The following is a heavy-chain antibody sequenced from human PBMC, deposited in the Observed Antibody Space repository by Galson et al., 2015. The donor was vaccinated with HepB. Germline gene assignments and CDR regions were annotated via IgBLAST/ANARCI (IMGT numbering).Heavy chain of an antibody. CDR3: AKDLAAAGIDYYYYGMDV. Sequence: SLRLSCAASGFTFDDYAMHWVRRAPGKGLEWVSGISWNSVNIGYVDSVKGQFTISRDNAKNSLYLQMNSLRAEDTALYYCAKDLAAAGIDYYYYGMDVWGQGTTVTVSS. J-gene: IGHJ6*02. V-gene: IGHV3-9*01. CDR1: GFTFDDYA. CDR2: ISWNSVNI. D-gene: IGHD6-13*01.